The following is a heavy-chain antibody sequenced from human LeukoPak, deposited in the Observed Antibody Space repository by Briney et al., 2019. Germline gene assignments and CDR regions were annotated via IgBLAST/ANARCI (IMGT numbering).Heavy chain of an antibody. Sequence: PGGSLRLSCAASGFTFSSYAMSWVRQAPGKGLEWVSAISGSGGSTYYADSVKGRFTISRDNARNSLYLQMNRLRAEDTAVYYCARDQGGMTLVGNAFDIWGQGTMVTVSS. CDR3: ARDQGGMTLVGNAFDI. CDR1: GFTFSSYA. CDR2: ISGSGGST. J-gene: IGHJ3*02. V-gene: IGHV3-23*01. D-gene: IGHD3-16*01.